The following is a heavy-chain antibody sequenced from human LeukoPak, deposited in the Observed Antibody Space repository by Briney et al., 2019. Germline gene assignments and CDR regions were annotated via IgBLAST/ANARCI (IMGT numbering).Heavy chain of an antibody. J-gene: IGHJ3*02. Sequence: ASVKVSCKASGYTFTSYGISWVRQAPGQGLEWMGWISAYNGNTNYAQKLQGRVTMTTDTSTSTAYMELRSLRSDDTAVYYCARDRYYDSSGCGNIWGQGTMVTVSS. CDR2: ISAYNGNT. CDR3: ARDRYYDSSGCGNI. CDR1: GYTFTSYG. V-gene: IGHV1-18*01. D-gene: IGHD3-22*01.